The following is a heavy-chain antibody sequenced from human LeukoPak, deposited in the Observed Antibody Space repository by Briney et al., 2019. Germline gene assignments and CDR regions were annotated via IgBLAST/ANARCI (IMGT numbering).Heavy chain of an antibody. Sequence: GRSLRLSCAASGFTFSSYGMHWVRQAPGKGLEWVAVIWYDGSNKYYADSVKGRFTISRDNSKNTLYLQMNSLRAEDTAVYYCARDPDSYGWWPYYFDYWGQGTLVTVSS. CDR3: ARDPDSYGWWPYYFDY. CDR2: IWYDGSNK. CDR1: GFTFSSYG. D-gene: IGHD5-18*01. J-gene: IGHJ4*02. V-gene: IGHV3-33*01.